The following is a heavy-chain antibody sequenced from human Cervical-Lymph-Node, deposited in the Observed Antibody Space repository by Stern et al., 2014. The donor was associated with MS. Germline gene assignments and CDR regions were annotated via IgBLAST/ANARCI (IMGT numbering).Heavy chain of an antibody. Sequence: QVHLQESGPGLVKPSQTLSLTCTVSGGSFSRGGYYWSWIRQHPGKGLDWVGYINYSGSAYYTPSLKSPVIISVDPSKNQFSLKLSSVTAADTAVYYCARRVPYYFDYWGQGTLVTVSS. J-gene: IGHJ4*02. CDR1: GGSFSRGGYY. V-gene: IGHV4-31*01. CDR2: INYSGSA. CDR3: ARRVPYYFDY.